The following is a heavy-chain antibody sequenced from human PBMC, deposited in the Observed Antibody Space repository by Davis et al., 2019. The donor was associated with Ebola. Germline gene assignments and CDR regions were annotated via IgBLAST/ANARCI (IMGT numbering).Heavy chain of an antibody. J-gene: IGHJ5*02. D-gene: IGHD2-15*01. V-gene: IGHV1-8*01. CDR3: TRGIARRRSGSWFDP. CDR2: MNPNSGNT. CDR1: GYTFTNYD. Sequence: AASVKVSCKASGYTFTNYDVHWVRQGTGQGREWIGWMNPNSGNTGYAQKFQGRVNMTRDTSITTAYMELSSLSSDDTAVYDCTRGIARRRSGSWFDPWGQGTPVTVSS.